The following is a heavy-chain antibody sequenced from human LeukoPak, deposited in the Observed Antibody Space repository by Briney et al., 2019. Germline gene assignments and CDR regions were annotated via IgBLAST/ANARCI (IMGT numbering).Heavy chain of an antibody. CDR3: ARGRYSGSYRNPGFDY. D-gene: IGHD1-26*01. CDR2: INHSGST. J-gene: IGHJ4*02. Sequence: SETLSLTCAVYGGSFSGYYWSWIRQPPGKGLEWIGEINHSGSTNYNPSLKSRVTISVDTSKNQFSLKLSSVTAADTAVYYCARGRYSGSYRNPGFDYWGQGTLVTVSS. V-gene: IGHV4-34*01. CDR1: GGSFSGYY.